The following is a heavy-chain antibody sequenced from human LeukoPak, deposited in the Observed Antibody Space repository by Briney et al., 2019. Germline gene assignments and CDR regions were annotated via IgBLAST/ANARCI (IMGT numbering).Heavy chain of an antibody. D-gene: IGHD6-19*01. CDR3: TRAVAGHPD. V-gene: IGHV4-34*01. CDR2: INHSGYT. CDR1: GVAFSNYY. J-gene: IGHJ4*02. Sequence: SETLSLTCAVSGVAFSNYYWSWVRQSPTKGLEWIGEINHSGYTNYNPSLKSRVTISIDTSKNQFSLMVTSVTAADTGVYYCTRAVAGHPDWGQGTLVTVAP.